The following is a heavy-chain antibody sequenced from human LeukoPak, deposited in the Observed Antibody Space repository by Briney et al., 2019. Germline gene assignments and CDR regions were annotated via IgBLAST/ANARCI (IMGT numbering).Heavy chain of an antibody. CDR1: GFSFSRYW. D-gene: IGHD2-2*01. V-gene: IGHV3-74*01. CDR3: ARGGIVVEYGMDV. Sequence: GGSLRLSCAASGFSFSRYWMHWVRQAPGMGLVWVSLINSDGTTTTNADSVKGRFTISRDNAKNTLYLQMNSLRAEDTAVYYCARGGIVVEYGMDVWGQGTTVTVSS. CDR2: INSDGTTT. J-gene: IGHJ6*02.